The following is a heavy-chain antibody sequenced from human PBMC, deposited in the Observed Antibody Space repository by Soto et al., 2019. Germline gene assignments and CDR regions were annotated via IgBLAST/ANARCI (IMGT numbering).Heavy chain of an antibody. D-gene: IGHD1-26*01. CDR1: GDSVSSNSAA. J-gene: IGHJ4*02. V-gene: IGHV6-1*01. CDR3: ARDRGGSGSYPSPYYFDY. CDR2: TYYRSKWYN. Sequence: SQTLSLTCAISGDSVSSNSAAWTWLRQSPSRGLEWLGRTYYRSKWYNDYAVSVKSRITINPDTSKNQFSLQLNSVTPEDTAVYYCARDRGGSGSYPSPYYFDYWGQGTLVTVSS.